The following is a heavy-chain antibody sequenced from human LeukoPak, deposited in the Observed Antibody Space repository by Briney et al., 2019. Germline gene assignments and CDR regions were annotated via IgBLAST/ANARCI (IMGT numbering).Heavy chain of an antibody. CDR1: GGSMINSGPY. D-gene: IGHD6-25*01. CDR3: AREERDHDTFDI. J-gene: IGHJ3*02. CDR2: VYYSGST. Sequence: PSETLSLICTVSGGSMINSGPYWAWIRQPPGQGLEWIASVYYSGSTFYNPSLKSRVAISVDTSKRQFSLQLSSVTAADRAVYYCAREERDHDTFDIWGPGAMVTVSS. V-gene: IGHV4-39*02.